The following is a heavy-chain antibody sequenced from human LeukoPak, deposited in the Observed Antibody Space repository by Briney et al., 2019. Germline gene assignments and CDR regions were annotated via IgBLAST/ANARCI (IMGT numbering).Heavy chain of an antibody. CDR1: GYTFTSYG. CDR3: ARSKPYCTNGVCYLTYYYYYYMDV. J-gene: IGHJ6*03. Sequence: GASVKVSCKASGYTFTSYGISWVRQAPGQGLEWMGWISAYNGNTNYAQKLQGRVTMTTDTSTSTAYMELRSLRSDDTAVYYCARSKPYCTNGVCYLTYYYYYYMDVWGKGTTVTVSS. D-gene: IGHD2-8*01. V-gene: IGHV1-18*01. CDR2: ISAYNGNT.